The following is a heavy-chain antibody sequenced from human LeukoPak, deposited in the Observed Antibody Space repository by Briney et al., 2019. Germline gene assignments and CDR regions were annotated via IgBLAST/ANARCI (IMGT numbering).Heavy chain of an antibody. D-gene: IGHD5-12*01. CDR2: VNLQDST. J-gene: IGHJ6*02. Sequence: SSETLSLTCGVSGGSITSTNYWTWVRQPPGKGLEWIGEVNLQDSTNYNPSLMGRVAISVDMSENHISLQLTSVTAADTAVYYCARANSGYVHPVGYYYGMDVWGQGTTVTVSS. CDR1: GGSITSTNY. CDR3: ARANSGYVHPVGYYYGMDV. V-gene: IGHV4-4*02.